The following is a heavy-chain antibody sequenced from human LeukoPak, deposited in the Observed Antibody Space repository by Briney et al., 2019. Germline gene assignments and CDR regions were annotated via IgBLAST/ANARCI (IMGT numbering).Heavy chain of an antibody. CDR2: ISYDGSNK. Sequence: GGSLRLSCAASGFTFSSYGMHWVRQAPGKGLEWVAVISYDGSNKYYADSVKGRFTISRDNSKNTLHLQMNSLRAEDTAVYYCAKRLGYVDYWGQGTLVTVSS. CDR1: GFTFSSYG. CDR3: AKRLGYVDY. D-gene: IGHD2-8*01. V-gene: IGHV3-30*18. J-gene: IGHJ4*02.